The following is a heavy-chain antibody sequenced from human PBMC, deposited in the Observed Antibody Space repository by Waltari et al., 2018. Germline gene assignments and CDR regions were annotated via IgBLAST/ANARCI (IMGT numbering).Heavy chain of an antibody. CDR3: ARSGDCSSTSCYTGYYYYGMDV. D-gene: IGHD2-2*02. Sequence: QVQLVQSGAEVKKPGASVKVSCKASGYTFTSYGISWVRQAPGQGLEWMGWISAYNGNTNYAQKLQGRVTMTTDTSTRTAYMELRSLRSDDTAVYYCARSGDCSSTSCYTGYYYYGMDVWGQGTTVTVSS. J-gene: IGHJ6*02. CDR2: ISAYNGNT. CDR1: GYTFTSYG. V-gene: IGHV1-18*01.